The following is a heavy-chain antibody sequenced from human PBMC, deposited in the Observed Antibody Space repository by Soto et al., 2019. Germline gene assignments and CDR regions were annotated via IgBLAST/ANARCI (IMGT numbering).Heavy chain of an antibody. CDR3: ASRDPGTSVDY. CDR1: GGSVTSNNW. Sequence: SETLSLTCAVSGGSVTSNNWWTWVRQHPGQGLEWIGEIYRTGSTNYNPSLKSRVTISLDKSENQFSLKVTSLTAAGAAVYYCASRDPGTSVDYWGQGALVTVSS. V-gene: IGHV4-4*02. CDR2: IYRTGST. D-gene: IGHD1-7*01. J-gene: IGHJ4*02.